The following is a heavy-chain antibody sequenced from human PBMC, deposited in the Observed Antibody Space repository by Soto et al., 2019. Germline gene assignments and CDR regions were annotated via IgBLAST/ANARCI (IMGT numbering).Heavy chain of an antibody. D-gene: IGHD3-16*01. CDR3: AGVPYTISTYFYYGMDV. Sequence: ASVKVSCKASGYIFIDYYIHWVRQAPGQGLEWMGWINPDTGDTNYAQKFQGWVTVTRDTSISTAYMEVSRLKSDDTAVYYCAGVPYTISTYFYYGMDVWGRGTTVTVSS. J-gene: IGHJ6*02. CDR2: INPDTGDT. CDR1: GYIFIDYY. V-gene: IGHV1-2*04.